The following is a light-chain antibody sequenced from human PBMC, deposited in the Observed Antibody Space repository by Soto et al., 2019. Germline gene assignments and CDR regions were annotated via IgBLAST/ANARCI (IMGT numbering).Light chain of an antibody. CDR1: QSVSSN. J-gene: IGKJ2*01. CDR3: QQYNNYFRYT. Sequence: EIVMTQSPATLSVSPGERATLSCRASQSVSSNLAGYQQKPGQAPRLLIYGASTRATGIPASFSRSGYGTEFTLTISGLQSEDFAAYYCQQYNNYFRYTFGQGTKVEIK. CDR2: GAS. V-gene: IGKV3-15*01.